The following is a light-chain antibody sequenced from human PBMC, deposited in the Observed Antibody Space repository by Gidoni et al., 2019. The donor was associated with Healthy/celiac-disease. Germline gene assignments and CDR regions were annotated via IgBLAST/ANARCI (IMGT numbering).Light chain of an antibody. CDR1: SSDVGGYNY. Sequence: QSALTQPAAVSGSPGQSITISCTGTSSDVGGYNYVSWYQQHPGKAPKLMIYYVSNRPSGVSNRFSVSKSGNTASLTISGLQAEDEADYYCSSYTSSSTLNVVFGGGTKLTVL. V-gene: IGLV2-14*01. CDR2: YVS. CDR3: SSYTSSSTLNVV. J-gene: IGLJ2*01.